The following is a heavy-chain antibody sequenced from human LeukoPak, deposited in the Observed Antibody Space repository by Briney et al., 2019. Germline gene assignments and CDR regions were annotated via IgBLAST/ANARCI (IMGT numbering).Heavy chain of an antibody. D-gene: IGHD6-13*01. CDR3: ARSREATAGPFDY. CDR1: GGTFSSYA. CDR2: IIPIFGTA. J-gene: IGHJ4*02. V-gene: IGHV1-69*01. Sequence: GSSVKVSCKASGGTFSSYAISWVRQAPGQGLEWMGGIIPIFGTANYAQKFQGRVTITADESTSTAYMELSRLRSDDTAVYHCARSREATAGPFDYWGQGTLVTVSS.